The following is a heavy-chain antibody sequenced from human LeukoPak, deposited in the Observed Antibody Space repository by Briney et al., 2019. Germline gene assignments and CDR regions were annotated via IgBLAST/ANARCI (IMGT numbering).Heavy chain of an antibody. D-gene: IGHD5-12*01. CDR3: ARDDRAPGYGWFDP. CDR2: ISWKSDSM. V-gene: IGHV3-9*01. CDR1: GFIFDDYA. Sequence: GRSLKLSCEASGFIFDDYAMHWVRQVPGKGLEWVSGISWKSDSMRYADSVKGRFTVSRDNAKNSMYLQMNSLRDEDTAVYYCARDDRAPGYGWFDPWGQGTLVTVSS. J-gene: IGHJ5*02.